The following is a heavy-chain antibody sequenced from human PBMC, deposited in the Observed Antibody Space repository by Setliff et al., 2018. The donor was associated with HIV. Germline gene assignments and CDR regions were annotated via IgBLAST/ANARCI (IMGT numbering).Heavy chain of an antibody. V-gene: IGHV1-3*04. J-gene: IGHJ5*02. D-gene: IGHD3-16*02. CDR1: GYSFTSHS. CDR2: INTGNGNT. Sequence: ASVKVSCKASGYSFTSHSMHWVRQAPGQRLEWMGWINTGNGNTKYSQKFQDRVTITRDTSANTGYLEVTGLRFEDTAVYYCARDRVPKRGHSYRAPDFDPWGQGTLVTVSS. CDR3: ARDRVPKRGHSYRAPDFDP.